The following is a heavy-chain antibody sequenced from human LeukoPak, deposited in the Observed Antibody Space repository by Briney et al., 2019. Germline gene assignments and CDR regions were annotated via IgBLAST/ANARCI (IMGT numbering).Heavy chain of an antibody. V-gene: IGHV4-39*01. CDR2: IYYTGST. D-gene: IGHD7-27*01. Sequence: PSETLSLTCTVSGGSISTSNYYWGWIRQPPGKGLEYLGSIYYTGSTYYNPSLKSRVDISVDTSKNQFSLRLTSMTAADTAVYYCARRGIFATGDWGLGRQSNWYFDLWGRGTLVTVSS. CDR3: ARRGIFATGDWGLGRQSNWYFDL. J-gene: IGHJ2*01. CDR1: GGSISTSNYY.